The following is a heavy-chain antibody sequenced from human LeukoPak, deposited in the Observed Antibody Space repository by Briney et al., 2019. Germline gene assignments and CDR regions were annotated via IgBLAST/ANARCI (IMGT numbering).Heavy chain of an antibody. J-gene: IGHJ4*02. CDR1: GFTVSSNY. CDR2: IYSGGST. CDR3: ARDSMAAMVRGPLGADY. Sequence: PGGSLRLSCAASGFTVSSNYMSWVRQAPGKGLEWVSVIYSGGSTYYADSVKGRFTISRDNSKNTLYLQMNSLRAEDTAVYYCARDSMAAMVRGPLGADYWGQGTLVTVSS. V-gene: IGHV3-66*01. D-gene: IGHD3-10*01.